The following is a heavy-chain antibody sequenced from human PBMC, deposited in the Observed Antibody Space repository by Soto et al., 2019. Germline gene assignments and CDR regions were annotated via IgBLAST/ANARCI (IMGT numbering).Heavy chain of an antibody. J-gene: IGHJ3*02. CDR1: GFTFSSYG. V-gene: IGHV3-30*03. CDR3: ATNRYYYDSSSAFDI. D-gene: IGHD3-22*01. Sequence: GGSLRLSCAASGFTFSSYGMHWVRQAPGKGLEWVAVISYDGSNKYYADSVKGRFTISRDNSKNTLYLQMNSLRAEDTAVYYCATNRYYYDSSSAFDIWGQGTMVTVSS. CDR2: ISYDGSNK.